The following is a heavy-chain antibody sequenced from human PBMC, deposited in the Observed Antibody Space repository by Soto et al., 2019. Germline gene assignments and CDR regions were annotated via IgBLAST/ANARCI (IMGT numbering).Heavy chain of an antibody. CDR2: INWNGGST. V-gene: IGHV3-20*04. CDR3: ARDLTVVVVAATPFNDAFDI. J-gene: IGHJ3*02. CDR1: GFTFGDYG. Sequence: GSLRLSCAASGFTFGDYGMSWVRQAPGKGLEWVSGINWNGGSTGYADSVKGRFTISRDNAKNSLYLQMNSLRAEDTALYYCARDLTVVVVAATPFNDAFDIWGQGTMVTVSS. D-gene: IGHD2-15*01.